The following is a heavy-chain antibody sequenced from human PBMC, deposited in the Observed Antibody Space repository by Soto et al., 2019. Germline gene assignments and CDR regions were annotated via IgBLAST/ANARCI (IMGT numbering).Heavy chain of an antibody. CDR3: TRGEQYSGRIFDY. J-gene: IGHJ4*01. CDR1: GDSVSSNSAG. V-gene: IGHV6-1*01. D-gene: IGHD1-26*01. Sequence: SQTLSLTCAITGDSVSSNSAGWSWVRQSPSRGLEWLGRTYYRSKWYYEYAVSVRGRITINPDTSKNQYSLQLNSVTPEDTAVYFCTRGEQYSGRIFDYWGQGTLVTVSS. CDR2: TYYRSKWYY.